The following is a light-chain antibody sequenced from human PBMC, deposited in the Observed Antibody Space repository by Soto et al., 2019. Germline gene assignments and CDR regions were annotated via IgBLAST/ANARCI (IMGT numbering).Light chain of an antibody. CDR3: QHYGSSRFT. J-gene: IGKJ3*01. V-gene: IGKV3-20*01. CDR1: QSISSSY. CDR2: GAS. Sequence: EIVLTQSPGTLSLSPGERATLSCRASQSISSSYLAWYKQKPGQAPRLLVYGASSRATGIPDRFSGSGSATDFTLTISRLKPEEFAEDYWQHYGSSRFTFGPGTKVDIK.